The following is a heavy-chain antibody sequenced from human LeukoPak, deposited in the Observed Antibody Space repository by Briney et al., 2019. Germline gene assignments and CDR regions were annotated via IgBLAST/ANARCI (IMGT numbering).Heavy chain of an antibody. J-gene: IGHJ4*02. V-gene: IGHV4-59*08. CDR3: ARVTYRSDSSSAYYYPDY. CDR1: GGSFSSYY. Sequence: SETLSLTCTVSGGSFSSYYWSWIRQPPGKGLEWIGNIFYSGSTNYTPSLKSRVTISVDTSNNQFSLKLSSVTAADTAVYYCARVTYRSDSSSAYYYPDYWGQGTLVTVSS. CDR2: IFYSGST. D-gene: IGHD3-22*01.